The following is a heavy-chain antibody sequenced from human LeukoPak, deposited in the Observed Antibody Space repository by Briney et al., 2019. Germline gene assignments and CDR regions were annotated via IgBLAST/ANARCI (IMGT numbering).Heavy chain of an antibody. Sequence: SVKVSCEASGGTFSSYAISWVRQAPGQGLEWMGRIIPILGIANYAQKFQGRVTITADKSTSTAYMELSSLRSEDTAVYYCATYGGVVIIQWGQGTLVTVSS. V-gene: IGHV1-69*04. D-gene: IGHD3-3*01. J-gene: IGHJ4*02. CDR2: IIPILGIA. CDR3: ATYGGVVIIQ. CDR1: GGTFSSYA.